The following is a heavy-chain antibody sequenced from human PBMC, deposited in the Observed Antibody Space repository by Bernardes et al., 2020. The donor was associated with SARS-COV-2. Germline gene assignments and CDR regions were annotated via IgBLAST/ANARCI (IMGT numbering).Heavy chain of an antibody. V-gene: IGHV3-13*01. J-gene: IGHJ4*02. CDR3: ARGLLDSSGYYLDY. CDR2: IGTAGDT. CDR1: GFTFSSYD. D-gene: IGHD3-22*01. Sequence: GGSLRLSCAASGFTFSSYDMHWVRQATGKGLEWVSAIGTAGDTYYPGSVKGRFTISRENAKNSLYLQMNSLRAGDTAVYYCARGLLDSSGYYLDYWGQGTLVTVS.